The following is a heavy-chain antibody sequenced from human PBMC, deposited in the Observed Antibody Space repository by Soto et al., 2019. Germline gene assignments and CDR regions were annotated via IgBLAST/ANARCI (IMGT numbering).Heavy chain of an antibody. D-gene: IGHD4-4*01. CDR2: LYDVDGT. J-gene: IGHJ3*02. V-gene: IGHV3-53*01. CDR1: GLTVSGKKY. Sequence: DVQLVESGGGLIQPGGSLRLSCAAFGLTVSGKKYISWVRQAPGKGLEWDSALYDVDGTYYADSVKGRFTTSIDTSRTIVYLQMNSLRLDDTAVYFCATWHLQEHAYDIWGQGTTVTVSS. CDR3: ATWHLQEHAYDI.